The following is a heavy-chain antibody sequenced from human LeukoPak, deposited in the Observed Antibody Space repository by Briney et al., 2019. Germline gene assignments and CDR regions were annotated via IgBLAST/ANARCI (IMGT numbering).Heavy chain of an antibody. Sequence: ASVKVSCKASGYTFIGYYIHWVRQAPGQGLEWMGWMNPNSGDTNYAQRLQGRVTMTRDTSISTAYMELSRLRSDDTAVYYCSRIYIQDGNCNWGQGTLVTVSS. D-gene: IGHD1-7*01. CDR3: SRIYIQDGNCN. CDR1: GYTFIGYY. V-gene: IGHV1-2*02. J-gene: IGHJ4*02. CDR2: MNPNSGDT.